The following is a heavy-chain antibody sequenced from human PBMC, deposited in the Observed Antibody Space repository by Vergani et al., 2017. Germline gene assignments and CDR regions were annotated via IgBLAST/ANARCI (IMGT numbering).Heavy chain of an antibody. CDR1: GFTFTSSA. Sequence: QMQLVQSGPEVKKPGTSVKVSCKASGFTFTSSAMRWVRQARGQRLGWIGWIVVGSGNTNYAQKFQERVTITRDMSTSTANLELSRLRSEDTAVYYGAADRWGCSGGRCYNWFDPWGQGTLVTVSS. V-gene: IGHV1-58*02. CDR2: IVVGSGNT. J-gene: IGHJ5*02. D-gene: IGHD2-15*01. CDR3: AADRWGCSGGRCYNWFDP.